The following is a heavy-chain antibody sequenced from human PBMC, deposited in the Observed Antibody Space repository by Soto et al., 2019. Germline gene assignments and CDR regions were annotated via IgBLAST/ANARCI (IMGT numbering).Heavy chain of an antibody. V-gene: IGHV4-59*11. CDR1: GGALMGHN. D-gene: IGHD6-13*01. Sequence: PETLSLTCAVSGGALMGHNWISIRQPPGKGLEWIGYIYYSGSTNYNPSLKSRVTIAVDTSKNQFSLKLSSVTAADTAVYYCARTAAANWFDPSGQGTLVTVSS. CDR3: ARTAAANWFDP. CDR2: IYYSGST. J-gene: IGHJ5*02.